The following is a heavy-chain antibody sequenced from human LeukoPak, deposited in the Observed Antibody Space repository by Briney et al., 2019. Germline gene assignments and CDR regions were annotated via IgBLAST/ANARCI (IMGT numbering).Heavy chain of an antibody. CDR3: ARWTRRLRFDY. Sequence: GESLKISCKGSGYSFTSYWIAWVRQMPGKGLEWMGIIYPGDSDTRYSPSFQGQVTISADKSITTAYLQWSSLKASDTAMYYCARWTRRLRFDYWGQGTLVTVSS. CDR1: GYSFTSYW. D-gene: IGHD5-12*01. CDR2: IYPGDSDT. V-gene: IGHV5-51*01. J-gene: IGHJ4*02.